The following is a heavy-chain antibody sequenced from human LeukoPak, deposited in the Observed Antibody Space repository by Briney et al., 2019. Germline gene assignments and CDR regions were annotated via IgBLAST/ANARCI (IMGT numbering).Heavy chain of an antibody. CDR2: ISSSSSYI. J-gene: IGHJ4*02. CDR3: ARGTSSYYDSSGYAAY. V-gene: IGHV3-21*01. D-gene: IGHD3-22*01. Sequence: PGGSLRLSCAASGFTFSSYSMNWVRQAPGKGLEWVSSISSSSSYIYYADSVKGRFTISRDNAKNSLYLQMNSLGAEDTAVYYCARGTSSYYDSSGYAAYWGQGTLVTVSS. CDR1: GFTFSSYS.